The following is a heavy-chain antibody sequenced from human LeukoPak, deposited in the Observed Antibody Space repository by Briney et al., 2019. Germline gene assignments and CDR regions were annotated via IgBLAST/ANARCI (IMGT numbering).Heavy chain of an antibody. Sequence: ASVKVSCKVSGYTLTELSMHWVRQAPGKGLEWMGGFDPEDGETIYAQKFQGRVTMTEDTSTDTAYMELSSLRSEDTAVNYCATGGEVVPAAQIAFDIWGQGTMVTVSS. D-gene: IGHD2-2*01. V-gene: IGHV1-24*01. J-gene: IGHJ3*02. CDR2: FDPEDGET. CDR1: GYTLTELS. CDR3: ATGGEVVPAAQIAFDI.